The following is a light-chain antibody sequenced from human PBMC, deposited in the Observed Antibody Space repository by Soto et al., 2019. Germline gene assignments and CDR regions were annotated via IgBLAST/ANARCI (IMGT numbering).Light chain of an antibody. Sequence: DIQLTQSPSTLSASVGDRVTITCRASQSVTDWLAWYQQKPGKAPKLLIYDASSLESGVPSRFSGSGSGTEFSLNISSLQPDAFATYYCQQYYRSCTFGQGTKVEIK. V-gene: IGKV1-5*01. CDR1: QSVTDW. J-gene: IGKJ2*02. CDR2: DAS. CDR3: QQYYRSCT.